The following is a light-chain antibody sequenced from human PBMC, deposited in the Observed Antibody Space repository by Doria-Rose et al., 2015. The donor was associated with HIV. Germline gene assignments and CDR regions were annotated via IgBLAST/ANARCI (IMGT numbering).Light chain of an antibody. J-gene: IGKJ1*01. CDR2: DGS. V-gene: IGKV3-20*01. CDR3: HQYSTSWT. CDR1: QSFSSTY. Sequence: TQSPGTLSLSPGERATLSCRASQSFSSTYLAWYQQKPGQAPSLLIYDGSTRATGIPDRFSASGSGTDFTLTINGLEPEDFALYYCHQYSTSWTFGQGAKVGI.